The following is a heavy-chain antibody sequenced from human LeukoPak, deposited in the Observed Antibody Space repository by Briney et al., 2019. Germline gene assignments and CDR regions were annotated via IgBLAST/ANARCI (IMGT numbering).Heavy chain of an antibody. J-gene: IGHJ4*02. V-gene: IGHV1-46*01. Sequence: ASVKVSCKASGYTFTSYYMHWVRQAPGQGLEWMGIINPSGGSTSYAQKFQGRVTMTRDMSTSTVYMELSSLRSEDTAVYYCARGKWFGDPTGALFDYWGQGTLVTVSS. D-gene: IGHD3-10*01. CDR2: INPSGGST. CDR1: GYTFTSYY. CDR3: ARGKWFGDPTGALFDY.